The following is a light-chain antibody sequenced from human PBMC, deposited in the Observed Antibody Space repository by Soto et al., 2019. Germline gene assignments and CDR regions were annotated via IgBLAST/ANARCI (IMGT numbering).Light chain of an antibody. Sequence: EIVLTQSPGTLSLSPGERATLSCRASQSVTNNYLAWYQQKPGQAPSLLIYGASSRATGIPDRFSGSGSGTDFTLTISRLEPEDFAVSYCQQYGSSPPTVTFGQGTRLEIK. CDR1: QSVTNNY. CDR3: QQYGSSPPTVT. V-gene: IGKV3-20*01. CDR2: GAS. J-gene: IGKJ5*01.